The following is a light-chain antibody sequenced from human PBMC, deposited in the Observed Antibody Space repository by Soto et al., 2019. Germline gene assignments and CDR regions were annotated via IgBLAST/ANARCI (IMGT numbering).Light chain of an antibody. J-gene: IGKJ2*01. CDR3: QHYGSSMYT. V-gene: IGKV3-20*01. Sequence: EIVVTQFPATLSVSPGERATLSCRTSQSVSTHLAWFQQRPGQAPRLLIYGTSSRATGIPDRFSGSGSGTDFTLTVSGLEPEDFGVYYCQHYGSSMYTFGQGTKLEIK. CDR2: GTS. CDR1: QSVSTH.